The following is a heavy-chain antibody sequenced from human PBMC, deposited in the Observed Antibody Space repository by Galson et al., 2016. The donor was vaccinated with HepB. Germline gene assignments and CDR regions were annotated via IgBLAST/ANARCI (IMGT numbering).Heavy chain of an antibody. D-gene: IGHD3-22*01. CDR2: ISNSGTT. V-gene: IGHV4-59*01. CDR1: GGSISGYY. Sequence: SETLSLTCNVSGGSISGYYWSWIRQPPGKGLDWIGYISNSGTTNYNPSLKSRVTISRDTSQNDFSLKMDSVTAAGTAVYYCARGPLLYDDSGYHLVPLDDWGKGTLVTVSS. J-gene: IGHJ4*02. CDR3: ARGPLLYDDSGYHLVPLDD.